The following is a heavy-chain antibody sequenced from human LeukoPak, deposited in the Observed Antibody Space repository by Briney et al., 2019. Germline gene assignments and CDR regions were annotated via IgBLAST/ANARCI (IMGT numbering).Heavy chain of an antibody. CDR2: IYYSGST. D-gene: IGHD3-22*01. J-gene: IGHJ5*02. CDR3: ARQNYYDSSGNLNWFDP. V-gene: IGHV4-31*03. CDR1: GVSISSGGYY. Sequence: SQTLSLTCTVSGVSISSGGYYWSWIRQHPGKGLEWIGYIYYSGSTYYNPSLKSRVTISVDTSKNQFSLKLSSVTAADTAVYYCARQNYYDSSGNLNWFDPWGQGTLVTVSS.